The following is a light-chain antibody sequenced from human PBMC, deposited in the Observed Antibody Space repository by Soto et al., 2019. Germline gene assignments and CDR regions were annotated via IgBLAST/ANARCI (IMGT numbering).Light chain of an antibody. J-gene: IGKJ2*01. CDR2: GAS. CDR3: QQYGSSPYP. Sequence: EIVLTQSPGTLSLSPGERATLSCRAIQSVSSSYLAWYQQKPGQAPRLLIYGASSSPTGIPERFSGSGSGTELTLTSSRLEPVVFAVYYCQQYGSSPYPFGRGTKLQIK. CDR1: QSVSSSY. V-gene: IGKV3-20*01.